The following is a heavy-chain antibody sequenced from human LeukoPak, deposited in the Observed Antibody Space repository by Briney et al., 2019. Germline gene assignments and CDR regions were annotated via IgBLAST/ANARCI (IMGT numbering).Heavy chain of an antibody. CDR1: GFTFSSSW. J-gene: IGHJ6*02. D-gene: IGHD2-2*01. CDR2: INSDGSST. CDR3: ARGPQRGAAANYYGMDV. V-gene: IGHV3-74*01. Sequence: GRSLRLSCAASGFTFSSSWMHWVRQAPGKGLVWVSRINSDGSSTSHADSVKGRFTISRDNAKSTLYLQMNSLRSEDTAVYYCARGPQRGAAANYYGMDVWGQGTTVTVSS.